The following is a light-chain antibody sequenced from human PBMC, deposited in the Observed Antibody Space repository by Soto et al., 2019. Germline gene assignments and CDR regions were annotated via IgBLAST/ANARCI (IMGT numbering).Light chain of an antibody. CDR1: PSVSSY. CDR3: QQRSNWPSLFT. J-gene: IGKJ3*01. V-gene: IGKV3-11*01. CDR2: DAS. Sequence: PGERATLSCRASPSVSSYLAWYKQKPGQAPRLLIYDASNRATGIPARFSGSGSGTDFTLTISSLEPEDFAVYYCQQRSNWPSLFTFGPRTKVDIK.